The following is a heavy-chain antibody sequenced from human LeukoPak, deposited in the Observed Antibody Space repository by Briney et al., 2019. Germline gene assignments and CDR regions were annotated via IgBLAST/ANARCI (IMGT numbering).Heavy chain of an antibody. CDR1: GFTFSSA. CDR2: ISASGDKT. J-gene: IGHJ4*02. Sequence: PGGSLRLTCAASGFTFSSAMSWVRQAPGKGLDWVAGISASGDKTDYADSVKGRFTIFRDNSKNTLYLQMNSLRAEDAALYYCAKGRYCGGDCYSFCDYWGQATLVTVSS. D-gene: IGHD2-21*02. CDR3: AKGRYCGGDCYSFCDY. V-gene: IGHV3-23*01.